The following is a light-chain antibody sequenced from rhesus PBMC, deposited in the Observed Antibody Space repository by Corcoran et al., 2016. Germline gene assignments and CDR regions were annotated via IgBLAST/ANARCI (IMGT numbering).Light chain of an antibody. V-gene: IGKV1-18*01. CDR2: AAS. J-gene: IGKJ4*01. Sequence: DIQMTQSPSSLSASVGDKVTITGRASQGISSWLAWYQQKPGKAPKLLIYAASSLQSGGPSRFSGSGSGTDYTLTISSLQPEDFATYYCQQGYNTPLTFGGGTKVEIK. CDR1: QGISSW. CDR3: QQGYNTPLT.